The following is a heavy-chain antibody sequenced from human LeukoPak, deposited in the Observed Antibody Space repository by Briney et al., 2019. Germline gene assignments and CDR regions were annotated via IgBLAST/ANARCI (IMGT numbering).Heavy chain of an antibody. J-gene: IGHJ4*02. D-gene: IGHD3-22*01. CDR3: AASYDSSGYYAYFDY. CDR1: GASIRSYY. V-gene: IGHV4-59*01. Sequence: KPSETLSLTCTVSGASIRSYYWSWIRQLPGQGLEWIGYIYYTGTTNHNPSLRSRVTIAVDTSKNQFSLKLTSVTAANTAVYYCAASYDSSGYYAYFDYWGQGTLVTVSS. CDR2: IYYTGTT.